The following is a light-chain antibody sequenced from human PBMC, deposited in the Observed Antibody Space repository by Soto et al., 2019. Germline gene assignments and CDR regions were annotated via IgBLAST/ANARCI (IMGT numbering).Light chain of an antibody. CDR1: SSDIGRHNH. CDR2: ELI. V-gene: IGLV2-18*02. CDR3: SSFTSSSTWV. Sequence: QSALTQPPSVSWSPGQSVTISCTGTSSDIGRHNHVSWYQQPPGTAPKLMIYELINRPSGVPGRFSGSKSGNTASLTISGLQAEDEADYYCSSFTSSSTWVFGGGTKVTVL. J-gene: IGLJ3*02.